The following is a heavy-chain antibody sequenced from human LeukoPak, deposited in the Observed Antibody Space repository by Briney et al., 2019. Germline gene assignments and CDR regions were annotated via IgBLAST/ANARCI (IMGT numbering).Heavy chain of an antibody. J-gene: IGHJ6*02. CDR2: IKQDGSEK. CDR3: ARVGYSSGYFGCCYYYYGMDV. CDR1: GFTFSSYW. Sequence: PGGSLRLSCAASGFTFSSYWMSWVRQAPGKGLEWVANIKQDGSEKYYVDSVKGRFTISRDNAKNSLYLQMNSLRAEDTAVYYCARVGYSSGYFGCCYYYYGMDVWGQETTVTVSS. D-gene: IGHD3-22*01. V-gene: IGHV3-7*01.